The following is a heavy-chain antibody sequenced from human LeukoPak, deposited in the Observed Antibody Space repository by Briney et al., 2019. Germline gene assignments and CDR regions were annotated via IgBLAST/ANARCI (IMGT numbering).Heavy chain of an antibody. J-gene: IGHJ4*02. V-gene: IGHV3-9*01. Sequence: GGSLRHSCAASGFTFDDYAMHGPPQPPGKARECGSGLRWKRGNIHYAAPVKGQFTISRDNAKNSPYLQMNSRRTEDTALYYGAKEFYDSSGYLAVHWGQGALVTVSS. D-gene: IGHD3-22*01. CDR2: LRWKRGNI. CDR3: AKEFYDSSGYLAVH. CDR1: GFTFDDYA.